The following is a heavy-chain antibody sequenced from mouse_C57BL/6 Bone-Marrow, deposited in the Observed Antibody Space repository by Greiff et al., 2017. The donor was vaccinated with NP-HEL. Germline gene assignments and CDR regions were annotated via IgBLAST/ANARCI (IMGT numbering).Heavy chain of an antibody. CDR2: ISSGSSTI. V-gene: IGHV5-17*01. Sequence: EVKLMESGGGLVKPGGSLKLSCAASGFTFSDYGMHWVRQAPEKGLEWVAYISSGSSTIYYADTVKGRFTISRDNAKNTLFLQMTSLRSEDTAMYYCARALLLRYSWFAYWGQGTLVTVSA. CDR3: ARALLLRYSWFAY. J-gene: IGHJ3*01. D-gene: IGHD1-1*01. CDR1: GFTFSDYG.